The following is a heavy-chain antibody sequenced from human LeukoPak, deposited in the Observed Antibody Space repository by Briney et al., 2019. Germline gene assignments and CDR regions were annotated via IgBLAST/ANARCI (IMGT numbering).Heavy chain of an antibody. Sequence: GGSLRLSCAVSGFTFSSYAMSWVRQAPGKGLEWVSSIGSSGDTTYYAGSVKGRFTISRDNSKNTLYLQMNSLRDEDTAVYYCARSFGPYYYDSSDPFDAFDIWGQGTMVTVSS. J-gene: IGHJ3*02. V-gene: IGHV3-23*01. CDR2: IGSSGDTT. CDR3: ARSFGPYYYDSSDPFDAFDI. CDR1: GFTFSSYA. D-gene: IGHD3-22*01.